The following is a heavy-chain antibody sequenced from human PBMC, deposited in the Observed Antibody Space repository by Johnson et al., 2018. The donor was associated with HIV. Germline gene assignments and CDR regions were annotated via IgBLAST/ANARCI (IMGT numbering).Heavy chain of an antibody. J-gene: IGHJ3*01. CDR3: AKSSPPGLAPLGG. D-gene: IGHD6-19*01. CDR2: ISYDGSNK. V-gene: IGHV3-30-3*02. CDR1: GFTFSSYA. Sequence: QVQLVESGGGVVQPGRSLRLSCAASGFTFSSYAMHWVRQAPGKGLEWVAVISYDGSNKYYADSVKGRFTISSDNSKNTLYLQMNCLRAEDTAVYYCAKSSPPGLAPLGGWGQGTMVTVSS.